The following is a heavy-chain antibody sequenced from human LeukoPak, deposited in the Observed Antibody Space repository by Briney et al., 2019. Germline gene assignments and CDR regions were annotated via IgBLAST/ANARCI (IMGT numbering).Heavy chain of an antibody. D-gene: IGHD5-24*01. Sequence: GEALQISCKGSGYSFTSYWIGWVRQMPGKGLEWMGIIYPGDSGTRYSPSFQGQVTISADKSISTAYLQWSSLKASDTAIYYCARREGCYNFDYWGQGTLVTVS. CDR2: IYPGDSGT. J-gene: IGHJ4*02. CDR1: GYSFTSYW. V-gene: IGHV5-51*01. CDR3: ARREGCYNFDY.